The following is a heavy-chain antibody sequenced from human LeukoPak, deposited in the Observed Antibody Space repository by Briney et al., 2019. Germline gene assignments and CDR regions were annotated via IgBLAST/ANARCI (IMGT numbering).Heavy chain of an antibody. Sequence: GGSLRLSCAASGFTFSSYAMSWVRQAPGKGLEWVSAISGSGGSTYYADSVKGRFTISRDNSKNTLFLQMNRLRAEDTAVYYCAGRRVLDASFDYWGQGTLVTVSS. CDR3: AGRRVLDASFDY. CDR1: GFTFSSYA. V-gene: IGHV3-23*01. J-gene: IGHJ4*02. D-gene: IGHD3-16*01. CDR2: ISGSGGST.